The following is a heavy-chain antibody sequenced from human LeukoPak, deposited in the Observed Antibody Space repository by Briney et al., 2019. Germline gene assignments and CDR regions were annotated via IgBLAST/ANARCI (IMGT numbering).Heavy chain of an antibody. D-gene: IGHD3-22*01. V-gene: IGHV3-33*01. CDR1: GFSFSTYA. J-gene: IGHJ4*02. CDR2: IWHDASHT. Sequence: GGSLRLSCAASGFSFSTYAMHWVRQAPGKGLEWVALIWHDASHTFYTDSVKGRLTISRDNSKNTVYLQMNSLGGEDTAVYYCARGALDYDSSGYLDYWGQGTLVTVSS. CDR3: ARGALDYDSSGYLDY.